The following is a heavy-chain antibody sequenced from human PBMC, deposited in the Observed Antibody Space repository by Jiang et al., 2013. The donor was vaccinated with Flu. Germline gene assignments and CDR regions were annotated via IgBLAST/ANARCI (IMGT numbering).Heavy chain of an antibody. CDR3: AKALGSSSWYRAEDYYYGMDV. J-gene: IGHJ6*02. CDR1: RFTFSFYA. CDR2: ISGSGGST. V-gene: IGHV3-23*01. Sequence: QLLESGEVWYRPGGSLRLSCAASRFTFSFYAMSWVRQAPGKGLEWVSAISGSGGSTYYADSVKGRFTISRDNSKNTLYLQMNSLRAEDTAVYYCAKALGSSSWYRAEDYYYGMDVWGQGTTVTVSS. D-gene: IGHD6-13*01.